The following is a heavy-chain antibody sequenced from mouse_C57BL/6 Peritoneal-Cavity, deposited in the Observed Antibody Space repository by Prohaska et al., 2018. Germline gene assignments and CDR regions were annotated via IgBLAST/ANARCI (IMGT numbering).Heavy chain of an antibody. Sequence: KPGASVKMSCKASGYTFTDYYMNWVKQSHGKSLEWIGVINPYNGGTSYNQQFKGKPTLTVDKSSSTAYMELNSLTSEDSAVYYCARGADYEGTYYAMDYWGQGTSVTVSA. CDR3: ARGADYEGTYYAMDY. CDR2: INPYNGGT. CDR1: GYTFTDYY. J-gene: IGHJ4*01. D-gene: IGHD2-4*01. V-gene: IGHV1-19*01.